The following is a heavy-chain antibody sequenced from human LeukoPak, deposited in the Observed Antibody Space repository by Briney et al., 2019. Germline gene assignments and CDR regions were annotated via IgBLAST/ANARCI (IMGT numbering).Heavy chain of an antibody. Sequence: GRSLRLSCAASGFTFSSYAMHWVRQAPGKGLEWVAVISYDGSNKYYADTVKGRFTISRDNSKNTLYLQMNSLRAEDTAVYYCARGGPSYSSSWYGGFDYWGQGTLVTVSS. CDR1: GFTFSSYA. J-gene: IGHJ4*02. V-gene: IGHV3-30*04. CDR2: ISYDGSNK. D-gene: IGHD6-13*01. CDR3: ARGGPSYSSSWYGGFDY.